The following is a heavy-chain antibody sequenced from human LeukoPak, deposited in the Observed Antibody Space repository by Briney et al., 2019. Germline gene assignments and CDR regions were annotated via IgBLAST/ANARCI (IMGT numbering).Heavy chain of an antibody. Sequence: PSETLSLTCTLSGGSISGSSYYWGWIRQPPGKGLEWIGSIYYSGSTYYNASLKSRVTISVGTSKNQFSLKLSSVTAADTAVYYCARLGRSYYFFDYWGQGTLVTVSS. CDR3: ARLGRSYYFFDY. D-gene: IGHD1-26*01. V-gene: IGHV4-39*01. CDR1: GGSISGSSYY. J-gene: IGHJ4*02. CDR2: IYYSGST.